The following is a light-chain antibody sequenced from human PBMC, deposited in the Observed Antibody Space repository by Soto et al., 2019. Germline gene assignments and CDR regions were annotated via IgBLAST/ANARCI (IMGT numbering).Light chain of an antibody. J-gene: IGLJ1*01. CDR1: SSDVGGYNY. Sequence: QSALSQSASVSWSPGQSVTISCTGTSSDVGGYNYVSWYQQLPGEAPKLIIYGVTDRPSGVSNRFSGSKSGNTASLTVSGLQAEEEGDYYCSSYTATRNYVFGTGTKVTVL. CDR2: GVT. CDR3: SSYTATRNYV. V-gene: IGLV2-14*01.